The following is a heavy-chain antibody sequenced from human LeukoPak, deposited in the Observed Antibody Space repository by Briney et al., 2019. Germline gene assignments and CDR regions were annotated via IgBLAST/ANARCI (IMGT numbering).Heavy chain of an antibody. J-gene: IGHJ6*02. D-gene: IGHD3-22*01. CDR2: INPSGDTT. CDR3: ARGPMIGDYGMDV. CDR1: GFTFTTYF. Sequence: ASVKVSCKASGFTFTTYFMHWVRQAPGQGLEWMGKINPSGDTTTYAQKFQGRITMTRDTSTSTVYLELSSLRSEDTAVYYCARGPMIGDYGMDVWGQGTTVTVSS. V-gene: IGHV1-46*01.